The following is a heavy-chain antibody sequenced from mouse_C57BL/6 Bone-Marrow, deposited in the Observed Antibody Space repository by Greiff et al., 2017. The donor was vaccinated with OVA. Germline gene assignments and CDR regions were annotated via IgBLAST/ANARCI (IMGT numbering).Heavy chain of an antibody. CDR2: IYPGDGDT. CDR3: ARSEGYYYGSLDY. CDR1: GYAFSSSW. D-gene: IGHD1-1*01. J-gene: IGHJ2*01. V-gene: IGHV1-82*01. Sequence: VQLQESGPELVKPGASVKISCKASGYAFSSSWMNWVKQRPGKGLEWIGRIYPGDGDTNYNGKFKGKATLTADKSSSTAYMQLSSLKSEDSAVYFYARSEGYYYGSLDYWGQGTTLTVSS.